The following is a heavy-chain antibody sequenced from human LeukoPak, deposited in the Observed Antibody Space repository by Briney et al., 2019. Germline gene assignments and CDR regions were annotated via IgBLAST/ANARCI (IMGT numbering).Heavy chain of an antibody. CDR3: AKGSRYYYDSSGWDYFDY. D-gene: IGHD3-22*01. V-gene: IGHV3-23*01. CDR1: GFTFSSYA. Sequence: PGGSLRLPCAASGFTFSSYAMSWVRQAPGKGLEWVSAISGSGGSTYYADSVKGRFTISRDNSKNTLYLQMNSLRAEDTAVYYCAKGSRYYYDSSGWDYFDYWGQGTLVTVSS. J-gene: IGHJ4*02. CDR2: ISGSGGST.